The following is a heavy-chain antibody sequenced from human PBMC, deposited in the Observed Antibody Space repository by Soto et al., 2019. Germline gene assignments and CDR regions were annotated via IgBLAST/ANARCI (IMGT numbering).Heavy chain of an antibody. D-gene: IGHD5-12*01. V-gene: IGHV3-30*18. CDR1: GFTFSSYG. Sequence: GGSLRLSCAASGFTFSSYGMHWVRQAPGKGLEWVAVISYDGSNKYYADSVKGRFTISRDNSKNTLYLQINSLRAEDTVVYYCAKVISHRGYSGYDLYDYWGQGTLVTVSS. J-gene: IGHJ4*02. CDR3: AKVISHRGYSGYDLYDY. CDR2: ISYDGSNK.